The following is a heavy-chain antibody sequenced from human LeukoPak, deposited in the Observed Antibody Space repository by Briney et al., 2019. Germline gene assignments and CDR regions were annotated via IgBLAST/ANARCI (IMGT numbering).Heavy chain of an antibody. D-gene: IGHD5-24*01. V-gene: IGHV1-69*06. Sequence: ASVKVSCKASGGTFSSYAIGWVRQAPGQGLEWMGGIIPIFGTANYAQKFQGRVTITADKSTSTAYMELSSLRSEDTAVYYCARRPLEMATIMFAFDIWGQGTMVTVSS. J-gene: IGHJ3*02. CDR1: GGTFSSYA. CDR3: ARRPLEMATIMFAFDI. CDR2: IIPIFGTA.